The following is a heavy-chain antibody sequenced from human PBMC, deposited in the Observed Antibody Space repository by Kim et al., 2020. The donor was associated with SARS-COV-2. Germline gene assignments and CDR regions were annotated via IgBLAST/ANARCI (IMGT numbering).Heavy chain of an antibody. D-gene: IGHD2-2*01. V-gene: IGHV3-21*01. CDR3: ARDRRDQPPRCDP. J-gene: IGHJ5*02. CDR1: GFTFSSYS. CDR2: ISSSSSYI. Sequence: GGSLRLSCAASGFTFSSYSMNWVRQAPGKGLEWVSSISSSSSYIYYADSVKGRFTISRDNAKNSLYLQMNSLRAEDTAVYYCARDRRDQPPRCDPWGQGTLVTVSS.